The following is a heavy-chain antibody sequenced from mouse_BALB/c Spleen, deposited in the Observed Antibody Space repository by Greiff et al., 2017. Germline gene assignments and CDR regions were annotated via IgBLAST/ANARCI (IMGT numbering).Heavy chain of an antibody. CDR3: ARKKYRCDDYAMDY. J-gene: IGHJ4*01. CDR2: IWSGGST. D-gene: IGHD2-14*01. Sequence: QVQLKESGPGLVQPSQSLSITCTVSGFSLTSYGVHWVRQSPAKGLEWLGVIWSGGSTDYNAAFISRLSISKDNSKSQVFFKMNSLQANDTAIYYCARKKYRCDDYAMDYWGQGTSVTVAA. V-gene: IGHV2-2*02. CDR1: GFSLTSYG.